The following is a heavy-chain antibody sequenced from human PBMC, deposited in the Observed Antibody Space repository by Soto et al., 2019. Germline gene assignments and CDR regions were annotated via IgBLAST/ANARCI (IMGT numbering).Heavy chain of an antibody. V-gene: IGHV1-69*13. Sequence: GASVKVSCKASGGTFSTSSFSWVRQAPGQGLEWMGGITPIFGTAIYAQELPGRLTITADESTRTTYMELSSLRSEDTAMYYCARFSLYEGVGSHYYYYGMDVWGQGTTVTVSS. CDR1: GGTFSTSS. D-gene: IGHD3-16*01. CDR3: ARFSLYEGVGSHYYYYGMDV. J-gene: IGHJ6*02. CDR2: ITPIFGTA.